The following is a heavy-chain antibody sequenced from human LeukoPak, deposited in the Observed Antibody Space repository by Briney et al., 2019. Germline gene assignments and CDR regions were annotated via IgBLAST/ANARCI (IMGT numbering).Heavy chain of an antibody. J-gene: IGHJ4*02. CDR1: GFTFSSYS. D-gene: IGHD4-17*01. CDR3: VRATDYGDYVHFDY. Sequence: GGSLRLSCAASGFTFSSYSMNWVRQAPGKGLEWVSSISSSSSYIYYADSVKGRFTISRDNAKNSLYLQMNSLRAEDTAVYYCVRATDYGDYVHFDYWGQGTLVTVSS. V-gene: IGHV3-21*01. CDR2: ISSSSSYI.